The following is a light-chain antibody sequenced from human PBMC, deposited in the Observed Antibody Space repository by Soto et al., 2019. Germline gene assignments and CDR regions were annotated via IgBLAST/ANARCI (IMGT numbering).Light chain of an antibody. J-gene: IGLJ1*01. CDR2: DVG. CDR1: SSDVGGYKY. V-gene: IGLV2-14*03. CDR3: SSYASSSTPDV. Sequence: QSALTQPASVSGSPGQSITISCTGTSSDVGGYKYVSWYQHHPGKAPKLMIYDVGTRPSGVSNRFSGSKSGNTASLTISGLQAEDEADYYCSSYASSSTPDVFGTGTKLTVL.